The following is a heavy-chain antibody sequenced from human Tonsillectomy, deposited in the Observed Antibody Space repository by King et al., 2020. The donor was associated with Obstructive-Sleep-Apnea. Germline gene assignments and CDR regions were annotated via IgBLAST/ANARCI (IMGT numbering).Heavy chain of an antibody. CDR1: GGSVSSGGYY. V-gene: IGHV4-31*03. Sequence: QLQESGPGLVKPSQTLSLTCTVSGGSVSSGGYYWSWIRQHPGKGLEWIGYIYYSGSTYYNPSLKSRVTISVDTSKNQFSLKLSAGTAADTAVYYCGREGRMSSAFDIWGQGTMVTVSS. CDR3: GREGRMSSAFDI. D-gene: IGHD6-6*01. CDR2: IYYSGST. J-gene: IGHJ3*02.